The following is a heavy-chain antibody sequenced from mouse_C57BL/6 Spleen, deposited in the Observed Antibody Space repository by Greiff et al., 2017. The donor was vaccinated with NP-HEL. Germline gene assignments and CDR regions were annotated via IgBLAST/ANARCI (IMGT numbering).Heavy chain of an antibody. CDR2: IYPGSGST. CDR3: ARDYGSSYGPWFAY. CDR1: GYTFTSYW. D-gene: IGHD1-1*01. J-gene: IGHJ3*01. V-gene: IGHV1-55*01. Sequence: QVQLQQPGAELVKPGASVKMSCKASGYTFTSYWITWVKQRPGQGLEWIGDIYPGSGSTNYNEKFKSKATLTVDTSSSTAYMQLSSLTSEDSAVYYCARDYGSSYGPWFAYWGQGTLVTVSA.